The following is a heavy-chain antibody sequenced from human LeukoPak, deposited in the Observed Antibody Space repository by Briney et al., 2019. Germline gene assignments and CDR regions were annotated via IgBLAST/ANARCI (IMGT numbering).Heavy chain of an antibody. D-gene: IGHD2-2*01. CDR3: ARRIVVVPAAIRELDY. J-gene: IGHJ4*02. CDR2: ISSSSSYI. CDR1: GFTFSSYS. Sequence: GGSLRLSCAASGFTFSSYSMNWVRQAPGKGLKWVSSISSSSSYIYYADSVKGRFTISRDNAKNSLYLQMNSLRAEDTAVYYCARRIVVVPAAIRELDYWGQGTLVTVSS. V-gene: IGHV3-21*01.